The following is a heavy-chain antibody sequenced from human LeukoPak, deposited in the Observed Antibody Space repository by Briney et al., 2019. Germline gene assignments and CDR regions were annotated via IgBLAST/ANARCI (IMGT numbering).Heavy chain of an antibody. J-gene: IGHJ4*02. Sequence: GGSLRLSCVASGFTVSSNYMSWVRQAPGKGLEWVSVIYSGGSTYYADSVKGRFTISRDNSKNTLYLQMNSLRAEDTAVYYCAKDDADGSFDYWGQGTLVTVSS. CDR3: AKDDADGSFDY. CDR2: IYSGGST. CDR1: GFTVSSNY. V-gene: IGHV3-53*01. D-gene: IGHD5-24*01.